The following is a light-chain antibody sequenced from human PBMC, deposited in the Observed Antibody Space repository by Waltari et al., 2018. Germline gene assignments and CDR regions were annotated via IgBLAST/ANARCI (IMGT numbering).Light chain of an antibody. Sequence: QSALTPPASLSGSPRQSSTLSCYGTSSHVGFDYYVPWYQQPPGKAPTLMIYDVSPRPSGVSDRFSGSKSGNTASLTISGLQAEDEADYYCNSYTGSSSWVFGGGTKVTV. J-gene: IGLJ3*02. CDR3: NSYTGSSSWV. V-gene: IGLV2-14*01. CDR1: SSHVGFDYY. CDR2: DVS.